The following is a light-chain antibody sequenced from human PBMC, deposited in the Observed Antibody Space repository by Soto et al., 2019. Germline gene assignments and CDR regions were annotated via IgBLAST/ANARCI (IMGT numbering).Light chain of an antibody. CDR2: DVS. V-gene: IGLV2-11*01. CDR3: CSYAGSYTWV. Sequence: QSALTQPRSVSGSPGQSVTISCTGTSSDVGGYNYVSWYQQHPGKAPKLMIYDVSKRPSGVPDRFSGSKSVNTASLTISGLQAEDEADYSCCSYAGSYTWVFGGGTKLTVL. J-gene: IGLJ3*02. CDR1: SSDVGGYNY.